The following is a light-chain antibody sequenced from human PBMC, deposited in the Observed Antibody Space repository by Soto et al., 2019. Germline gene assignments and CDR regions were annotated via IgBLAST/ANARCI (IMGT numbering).Light chain of an antibody. CDR1: QGISKW. V-gene: IGKV1-12*01. CDR2: TAS. J-gene: IGKJ5*01. CDR3: QEAYSFPVT. Sequence: DIQMTQSPSSLSASVGDRVTITCRASQGISKWIAWYQQKPGRAPKLLIHTASTIQREVPSRFSVSGSGTDFTLTISSLQPEDFATYYCQEAYSFPVTFGLGTRLEIK.